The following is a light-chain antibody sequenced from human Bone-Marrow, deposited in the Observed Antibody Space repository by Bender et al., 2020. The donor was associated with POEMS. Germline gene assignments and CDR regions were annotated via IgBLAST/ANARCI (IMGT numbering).Light chain of an antibody. CDR2: GKN. J-gene: IGLJ2*01. V-gene: IGLV3-19*01. CDR3: YSAADNSVGI. Sequence: SSELTQDPSVSVALGQTVRITCQGDSLRSYSASWYQQKPGQAPVLVIYGKNNRPSGIPDRFSGSISGNTASLTITGAQAEDEADYYCYSAADNSVGIFGGGTKLTVL. CDR1: SLRSYS.